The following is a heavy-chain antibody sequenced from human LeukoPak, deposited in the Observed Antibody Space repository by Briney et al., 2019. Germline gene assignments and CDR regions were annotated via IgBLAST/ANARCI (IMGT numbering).Heavy chain of an antibody. J-gene: IGHJ5*02. Sequence: GGSLRLSCAASGFTFSSYEMNWVRQARGKGLEWVSYISSSGSTIYYADVVKGRFPISRDNAKNSLYLQMNSLRAEDTAVYYCASDLKDIVVVPAARDWFDPWGQGTLVTVSS. V-gene: IGHV3-48*03. CDR2: ISSSGSTI. CDR1: GFTFSSYE. CDR3: ASDLKDIVVVPAARDWFDP. D-gene: IGHD2-2*01.